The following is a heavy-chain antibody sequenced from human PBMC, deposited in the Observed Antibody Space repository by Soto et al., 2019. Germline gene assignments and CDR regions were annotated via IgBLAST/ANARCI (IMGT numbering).Heavy chain of an antibody. V-gene: IGHV1-8*01. CDR2: MNAKSGDT. Sequence: GASVKVSCKASGYTFSDFDINWLRQAAGQGPEWMGWMNAKSGDTFSAQRFQGKFSMTWDTSLNTAYMEVGSLTSDDAAIYYCARGNPFNYAGFDVWGQGTTVTVSS. CDR3: ARGNPFNYAGFDV. CDR1: GYTFSDFD. D-gene: IGHD3-16*01. J-gene: IGHJ6*02.